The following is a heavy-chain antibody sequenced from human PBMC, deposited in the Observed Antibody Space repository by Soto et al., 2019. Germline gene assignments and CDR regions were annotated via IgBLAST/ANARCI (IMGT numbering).Heavy chain of an antibody. J-gene: IGHJ6*03. CDR2: IYYSGST. D-gene: IGHD3-10*01. CDR3: ARRARSYYYGSGGEPYYYYYMDV. V-gene: IGHV4-59*08. Sequence: SETLSLTCTVSGGSISSYYWSWIRQPPGKGLEWIGYIYYSGSTNYNPSLKSRVTISVDTSKNQFSLKLSSVTAADTAVYYCARRARSYYYGSGGEPYYYYYMDVWGKGTTVTVS. CDR1: GGSISSYY.